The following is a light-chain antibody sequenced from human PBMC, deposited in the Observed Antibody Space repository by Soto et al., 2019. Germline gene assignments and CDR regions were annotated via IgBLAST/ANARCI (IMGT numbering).Light chain of an antibody. V-gene: IGLV2-11*01. CDR1: SRDVGNYNY. J-gene: IGLJ2*01. CDR2: DVT. Sequence: QSVLTQPRSVSGSPGQSVTLSCTGTSRDVGNYNYVSWYQHHPGKAPKLMIYDVTKRPSGVPDRFSGSKSGNTASLTISGLQAEDEADYYCFSYAGSYTLAFGGGTKVTVL. CDR3: FSYAGSYTLA.